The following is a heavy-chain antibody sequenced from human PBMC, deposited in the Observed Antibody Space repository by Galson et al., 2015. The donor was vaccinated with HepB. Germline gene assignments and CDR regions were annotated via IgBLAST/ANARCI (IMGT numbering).Heavy chain of an antibody. CDR1: GFIFDDYA. D-gene: IGHD3-16*01. V-gene: IGHV3-9*01. Sequence: SLRLSCAASGFIFDDYALHWVRQAPGKGLEWVSVFSLISGNIAYADSVKGRFTISRDNAKNALYLQMNSLRVDDTALYYCAKDNAGGFGGVPHSCGPETLVTVSS. J-gene: IGHJ5*01. CDR2: FSLISGNI. CDR3: AKDNAGGFGGVPHS.